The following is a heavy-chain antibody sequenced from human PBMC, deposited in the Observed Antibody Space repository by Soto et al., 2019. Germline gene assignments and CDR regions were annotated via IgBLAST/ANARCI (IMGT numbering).Heavy chain of an antibody. J-gene: IGHJ6*02. CDR1: GFTFSSYA. CDR2: ISGSGGST. V-gene: IGHV3-23*01. CDR3: AKGGTVYYYYGMDV. Sequence: EVQLLESGGGLVQPGGSLRLSCAASGFTFSSYAMSWVRQAPGKGLEWVSAISGSGGSTYYADSVKGPFTISRDNSKNTLYLQMNSLRAEDTAVYYCAKGGTVYYYYGMDVWGQGTTVTVSS. D-gene: IGHD3-16*01.